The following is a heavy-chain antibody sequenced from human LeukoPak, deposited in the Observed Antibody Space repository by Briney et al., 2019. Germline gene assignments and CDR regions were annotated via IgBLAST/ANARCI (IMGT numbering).Heavy chain of an antibody. CDR1: GFTFSSYG. CDR3: AREGAARLFPFDY. V-gene: IGHV3-30*02. D-gene: IGHD6-6*01. CDR2: IRYDGSNK. J-gene: IGHJ4*02. Sequence: GGSLRLSCAASGFTFSSYGMHWVRQAPGKGLEWVAFIRYDGSNKYYADSVKGRFTISRDNSKNTLYLQMNSLRAEDTAVYYCAREGAARLFPFDYWGQGTLVTVSS.